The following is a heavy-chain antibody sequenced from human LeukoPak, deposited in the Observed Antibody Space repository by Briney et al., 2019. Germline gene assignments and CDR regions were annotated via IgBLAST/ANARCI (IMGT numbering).Heavy chain of an antibody. Sequence: GASVKVSCKVSGYTLTELSMHWVRQAPGKGLEWMGGFDPEDGETIYAQKFQGRVTMTEDTSTDTAYMELSSLRSEDTAVYYCATRGQLVPTTYYYYYYMDVWGKGTTVTVSS. J-gene: IGHJ6*03. CDR2: FDPEDGET. D-gene: IGHD6-6*01. V-gene: IGHV1-24*01. CDR1: GYTLTELS. CDR3: ATRGQLVPTTYYYYYYMDV.